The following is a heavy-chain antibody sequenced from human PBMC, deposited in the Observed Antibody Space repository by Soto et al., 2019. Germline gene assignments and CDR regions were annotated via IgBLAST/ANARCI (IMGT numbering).Heavy chain of an antibody. CDR3: ARGDYDVLTGHYTLDY. CDR2: INPSGGST. D-gene: IGHD3-9*01. J-gene: IGHJ4*02. CDR1: RYTLTSYY. Sequence: ASVKVSCKASRYTLTSYYMHWVRQAPGQGLAWMGIINPSGGSTSYAQNYQGRITMTRDTSTTTVYMELSSLRSEGTAVYFCARGDYDVLTGHYTLDYWGQGTQVTVSS. V-gene: IGHV1-46*01.